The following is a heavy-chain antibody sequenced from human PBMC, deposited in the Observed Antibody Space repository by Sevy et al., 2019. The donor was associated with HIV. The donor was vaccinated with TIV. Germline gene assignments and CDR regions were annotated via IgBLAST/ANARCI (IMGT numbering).Heavy chain of an antibody. CDR1: GGSISSSSYY. CDR2: IYYSGST. CDR3: APQGWELLRWFDP. J-gene: IGHJ5*02. Sequence: SETLSLTCTVSGGSISSSSYYWGWIRQPPGKGLEWMGSIYYSGSTYYNPSLKSRVTISVDTSKNQFSLKLSSVTAADTAVYYCAPQGWELLRWFDPWGQGTLVTVSS. D-gene: IGHD1-26*01. V-gene: IGHV4-39*01.